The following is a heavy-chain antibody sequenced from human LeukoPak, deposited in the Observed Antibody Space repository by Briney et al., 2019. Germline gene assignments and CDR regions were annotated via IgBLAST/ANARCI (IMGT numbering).Heavy chain of an antibody. CDR2: ISNSGSGS. Sequence: GGSLRLSCAASGFTFSSYAMSWVRQAPGKGLEWVSGISNSGSGSYDADSVKGRFTISRDNSKNTLYLQMNSLRAENTAVYYCAKFDGPGPNSPFDYWGQGTLVTVSS. CDR3: AKFDGPGPNSPFDY. V-gene: IGHV3-23*01. J-gene: IGHJ4*02. CDR1: GFTFSSYA. D-gene: IGHD4/OR15-4a*01.